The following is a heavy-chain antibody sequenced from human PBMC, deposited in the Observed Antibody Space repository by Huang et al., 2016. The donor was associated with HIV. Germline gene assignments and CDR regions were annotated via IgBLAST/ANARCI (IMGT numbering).Heavy chain of an antibody. V-gene: IGHV5-51*01. J-gene: IGHJ3*02. CDR2: SYPGDSDT. Sequence: EVQLVQSGAVVKKPGESLKISCKGSGYTFNGYWIGWVRQMPGKGLEWMGSSYPGDSDTTYSPSFQGQVTISADKSSSTAYLQWSGLKASDTAMYYCARQGVGDFVVEPTGLGAFDIWGQGTMVTVSS. D-gene: IGHD2-2*01. CDR1: GYTFNGYW. CDR3: ARQGVGDFVVEPTGLGAFDI.